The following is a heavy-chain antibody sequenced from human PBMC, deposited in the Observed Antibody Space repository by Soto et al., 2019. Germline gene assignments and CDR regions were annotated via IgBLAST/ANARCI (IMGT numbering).Heavy chain of an antibody. J-gene: IGHJ2*01. D-gene: IGHD3-22*01. CDR3: ARGPYYYDSSGPWGYFDL. V-gene: IGHV1-46*01. Sequence: GASVKVSCKTGGYTFANFYLHWVRQAPGQGLEWMGLINPGDGTTKYAHKFQGRVTMTRDTSTSTVYMDVSSLRAEDTAVYYCARGPYYYDSSGPWGYFDLWGRGTLVTVSS. CDR2: INPGDGTT. CDR1: GYTFANFY.